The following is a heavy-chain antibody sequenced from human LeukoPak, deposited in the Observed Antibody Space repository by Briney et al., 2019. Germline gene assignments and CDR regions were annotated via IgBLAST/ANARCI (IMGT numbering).Heavy chain of an antibody. CDR1: GFTFSSYG. Sequence: PGGSLRLSCAASGFTFSSYGMHWVRQAPGKGLEWVAFIRYDGSNKYYADSVKGRFTISRDNSKNTLYLQMNSLRAEDTAVYYCAKDRHYYDSPEYFQHWGQGTLVTVSS. D-gene: IGHD3-22*01. J-gene: IGHJ1*01. CDR3: AKDRHYYDSPEYFQH. CDR2: IRYDGSNK. V-gene: IGHV3-30*02.